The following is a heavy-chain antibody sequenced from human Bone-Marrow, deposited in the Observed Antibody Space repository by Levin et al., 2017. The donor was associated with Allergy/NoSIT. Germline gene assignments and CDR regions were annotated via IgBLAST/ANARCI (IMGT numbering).Heavy chain of an antibody. V-gene: IGHV4-39*01. D-gene: IGHD6-13*01. J-gene: IGHJ6*03. CDR1: GGSISSSGYY. CDR2: IYYSGST. Sequence: SQTLSLTCTVSGGSISSSGYYWGWIRQPPGKGLEWIGSIYYSGSTYYNPSLKSRVIISVDTSKNQLSLKLSSVTAADTAVYYCSAATGKLLNMDVWGKGTTVTVSS. CDR3: SAATGKLLNMDV.